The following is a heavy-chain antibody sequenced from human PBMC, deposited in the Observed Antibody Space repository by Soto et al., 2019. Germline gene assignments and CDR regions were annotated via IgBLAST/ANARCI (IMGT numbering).Heavy chain of an antibody. CDR2: TIPALGKT. D-gene: IGHD3-10*01. CDR3: ARGPFRPSAMDV. Sequence: AASVKVSCKPSGDNFKKNVFTWVRQAPGQGLEWMGGTIPALGKTHYIEKFQGRVTITVDDATRTVYMEVRDLTSEDTAIYYCARGPFRPSAMDVWGQGTTVTVSS. J-gene: IGHJ6*02. V-gene: IGHV1-69*10. CDR1: GDNFKKNV.